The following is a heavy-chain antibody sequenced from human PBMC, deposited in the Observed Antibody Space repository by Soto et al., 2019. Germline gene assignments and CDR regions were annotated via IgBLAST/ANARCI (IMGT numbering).Heavy chain of an antibody. CDR1: GYTFTSYG. J-gene: IGHJ4*02. D-gene: IGHD6-13*01. Sequence: ASVKVSCKASGYTFTSYGISWVRQAPGQGLEWMGWISAYNGNTNYAQKLQGRVTMTTDTSTSTAYMELRSLRSDDTATYYCARMERYSSSWFRVDYWGQGALVTVSS. V-gene: IGHV1-18*01. CDR2: ISAYNGNT. CDR3: ARMERYSSSWFRVDY.